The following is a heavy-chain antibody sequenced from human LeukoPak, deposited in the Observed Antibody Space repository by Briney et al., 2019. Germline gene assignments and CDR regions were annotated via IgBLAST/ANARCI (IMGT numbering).Heavy chain of an antibody. Sequence: ASVKVSCKASGGTFSSYAISWVRQAPGQGLEWMGRIIPILGIANYAQKFQGRVTITADKSTSTAYMELSSLRSEDTAVYYCAPQIRYFDWSPFDYWGQGTLVTVSS. V-gene: IGHV1-69*04. J-gene: IGHJ4*02. CDR3: APQIRYFDWSPFDY. CDR1: GGTFSSYA. CDR2: IIPILGIA. D-gene: IGHD3-9*01.